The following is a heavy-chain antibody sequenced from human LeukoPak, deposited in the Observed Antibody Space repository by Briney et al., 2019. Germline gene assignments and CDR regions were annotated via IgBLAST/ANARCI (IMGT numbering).Heavy chain of an antibody. J-gene: IGHJ4*02. CDR3: ASRAYYYGSGSYTLVYYFDY. D-gene: IGHD3-10*01. V-gene: IGHV1-8*01. CDR1: GYTFTSYD. CDR2: MNPNSGNT. Sequence: GASVKVSCKASGYTFTSYDINWVRQATGQGLEWMGWMNPNSGNTGYAQKFQGRVTMTRNTSISTAYMELSSLRSEDTAVYYCASRAYYYGSGSYTLVYYFDYWGQGTLVTVSS.